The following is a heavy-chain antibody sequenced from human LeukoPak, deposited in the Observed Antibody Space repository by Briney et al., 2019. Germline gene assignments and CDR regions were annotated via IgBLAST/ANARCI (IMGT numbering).Heavy chain of an antibody. CDR1: GGSISNSSYY. D-gene: IGHD3-10*01. Sequence: PSETLSLTCTVSGGSISNSSYYWGWIRQPPGKGLEWIGSMYYSGSTYYNPSLKSRATISVDTSKNQFSLKLSSVTAADTAVYYCAGTMVRGVDYFDYWSQGTLVTVSS. J-gene: IGHJ4*02. CDR3: AGTMVRGVDYFDY. V-gene: IGHV4-39*01. CDR2: MYYSGST.